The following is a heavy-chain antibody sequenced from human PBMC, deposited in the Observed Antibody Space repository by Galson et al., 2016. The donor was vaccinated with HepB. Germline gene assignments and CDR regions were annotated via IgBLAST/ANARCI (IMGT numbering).Heavy chain of an antibody. CDR1: GFTFSSYE. Sequence: SLRLSCAASGFTFSSYEMNWIRQAPGKGLEWVSYISSSGSIIYYADSVKGRFTISRDNAKNSLYVQMNSLRAEDTAVYYCARGPFMITFGGVPFDYWGQGTLVTVSS. J-gene: IGHJ4*02. D-gene: IGHD3-16*01. V-gene: IGHV3-48*03. CDR3: ARGPFMITFGGVPFDY. CDR2: ISSSGSII.